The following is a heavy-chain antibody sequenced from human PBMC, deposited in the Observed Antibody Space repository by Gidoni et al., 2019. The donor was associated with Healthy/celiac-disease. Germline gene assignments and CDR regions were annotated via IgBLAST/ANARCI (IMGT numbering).Heavy chain of an antibody. CDR1: GFTFSSYW. CDR2: IKQDGSEK. D-gene: IGHD2-2*01. V-gene: IGHV3-7*01. J-gene: IGHJ4*02. CDR3: ARVPPTIVPYCSSTSCYGDYFDY. Sequence: EVQLVESGGGLVQPGGALRLSCAASGFTFSSYWMSWVRQAPGKGLEWVANIKQDGSEKYYVDSVKGRFTISRDNAKNSLYLQMNSLRAEDTAVYYCARVPPTIVPYCSSTSCYGDYFDYWGQGTLVTVSS.